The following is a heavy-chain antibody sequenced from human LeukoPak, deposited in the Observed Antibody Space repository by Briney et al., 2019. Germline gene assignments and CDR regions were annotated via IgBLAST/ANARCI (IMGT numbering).Heavy chain of an antibody. CDR2: LYSGGST. CDR1: GFSVSGNY. CDR3: ARDLTYYYDK. Sequence: PGGSLRLSCAVSGFSVSGNYMSWVRQAPGKGLEWVSVLYSGGSTYYADSVKGRCSISRDNSKNTLYLQMNSLRAEDTAVYYCARDLTYYYDKWGQGTLVTVSS. V-gene: IGHV3-53*01. J-gene: IGHJ4*02. D-gene: IGHD3-22*01.